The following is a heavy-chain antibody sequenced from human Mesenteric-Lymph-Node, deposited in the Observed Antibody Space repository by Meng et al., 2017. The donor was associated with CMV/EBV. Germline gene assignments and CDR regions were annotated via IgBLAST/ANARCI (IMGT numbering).Heavy chain of an antibody. V-gene: IGHV3-15*01. CDR3: TTDEATFGVIIDYGMDV. CDR1: GFTFSNVW. CDR2: IKSKNDGGTT. D-gene: IGHD3-3*01. J-gene: IGHJ6*02. Sequence: GGPLRLSCTVSGFTFSNVWMSWVRQAPGKGLEWVGRIKSKNDGGTTDYAAPVKGRFTISTDGSQTTLYLQMNSLKTEDTAVYYCTTDEATFGVIIDYGMDVWGQGTTVTVSS.